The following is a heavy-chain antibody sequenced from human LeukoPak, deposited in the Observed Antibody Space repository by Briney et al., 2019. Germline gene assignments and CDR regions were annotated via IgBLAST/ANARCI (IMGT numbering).Heavy chain of an antibody. J-gene: IGHJ3*02. D-gene: IGHD3-22*01. CDR1: GGSISSSSYY. V-gene: IGHV4-39*07. CDR2: IYYSGST. Sequence: SETLSLTCTVSGGSISSSSYYWGWIRQPPGKGLEWIGSIYYSGSTNYNPSLKSRVTISVDTSKNQFSLKLSSVTAADTAVYYCAREGWYYYDSSGENAFDIWGQGTMVTVSS. CDR3: AREGWYYYDSSGENAFDI.